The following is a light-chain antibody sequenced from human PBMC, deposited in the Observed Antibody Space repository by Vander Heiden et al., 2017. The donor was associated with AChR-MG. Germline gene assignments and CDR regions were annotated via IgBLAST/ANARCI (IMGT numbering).Light chain of an antibody. CDR1: RIVSYF. CDR3: QQRGDWHHT. V-gene: IGKV3-11*01. J-gene: IGKJ2*01. Sequence: PSTLSSAPGKVPTPSRRARRIVSYFLSWYQQKPGQPPRLLNDDASNRATGISAMCSGSCSRAFFTLTISSLELEDFAFYYCQQRGDWHHTFGQGTKLEIK. CDR2: DAS.